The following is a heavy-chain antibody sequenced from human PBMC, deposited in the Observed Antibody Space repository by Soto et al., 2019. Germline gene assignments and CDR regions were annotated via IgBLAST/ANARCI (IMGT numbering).Heavy chain of an antibody. Sequence: GASLRLSCAASGFTFSSYGMHWVRQAPGKGLEWVAVISYDGSNKYYADSVKGRFTISRDNSKNTLYLQMNSLRAEDTAVYYCAKDEGWLQTKPTYYFDYWGQGTLVTVSS. V-gene: IGHV3-30*18. CDR1: GFTFSSYG. CDR2: ISYDGSNK. D-gene: IGHD5-12*01. J-gene: IGHJ4*02. CDR3: AKDEGWLQTKPTYYFDY.